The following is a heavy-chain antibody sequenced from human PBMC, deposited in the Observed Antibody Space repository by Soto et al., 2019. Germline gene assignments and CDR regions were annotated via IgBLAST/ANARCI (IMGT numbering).Heavy chain of an antibody. CDR3: ARDTAQYHLFDY. CDR2: IYYSGST. Sequence: SETLSLTCTVSGGSISSGGYYWSWIRQHPGKGLEWIGYIYYSGSTYYNPSLKSRVTISVDTSKNQFSLKLSSVTAADTAVYYCARDTAQYHLFDYWGQGTLVTSPQ. D-gene: IGHD2-2*01. J-gene: IGHJ4*02. V-gene: IGHV4-31*03. CDR1: GGSISSGGYY.